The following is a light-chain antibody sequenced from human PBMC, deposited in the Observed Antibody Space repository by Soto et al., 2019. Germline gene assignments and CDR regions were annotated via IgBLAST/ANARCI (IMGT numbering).Light chain of an antibody. CDR3: TSYTVTSTLVI. V-gene: IGLV2-14*03. Sequence: QSALTQPASVSGSPGQSIAISCTGTNSDVGAHNYVSWYQQHPGKAPKLLIYDVGNRPSGVSNRFSGSKSGNTASLTISGLQAEDKADYYCTSYTVTSTLVIFGGGTKLTVL. J-gene: IGLJ2*01. CDR1: NSDVGAHNY. CDR2: DVG.